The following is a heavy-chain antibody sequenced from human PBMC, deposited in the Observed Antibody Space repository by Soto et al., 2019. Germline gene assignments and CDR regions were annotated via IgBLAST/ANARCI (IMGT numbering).Heavy chain of an antibody. Sequence: GASVKVSCKASGYTFTCYGISWVRQAPGQGLEWMGWISAYNGNTNYAQKLQGRVTMTTDTSTSTAYMELRSLRSDDTAVYYCARDSGVVTADLIDYWGQGTLVTVSS. CDR3: ARDSGVVTADLIDY. D-gene: IGHD2-21*02. V-gene: IGHV1-18*04. J-gene: IGHJ4*02. CDR2: ISAYNGNT. CDR1: GYTFTCYG.